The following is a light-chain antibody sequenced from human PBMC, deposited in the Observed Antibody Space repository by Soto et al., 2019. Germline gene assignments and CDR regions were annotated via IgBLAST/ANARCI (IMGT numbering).Light chain of an antibody. CDR1: SSDVGSYNR. J-gene: IGLJ1*01. Sequence: QSALTQPPSVSGSPGQSVAISCTGTSSDVGSYNRVAWYQQPPGTAPKLMISEVNNRPSGVPDRFSGSKSGNTASLTIAGLQAEDEADYYCSSYTRSNTYVFGAGTKLTVL. CDR3: SSYTRSNTYV. V-gene: IGLV2-18*02. CDR2: EVN.